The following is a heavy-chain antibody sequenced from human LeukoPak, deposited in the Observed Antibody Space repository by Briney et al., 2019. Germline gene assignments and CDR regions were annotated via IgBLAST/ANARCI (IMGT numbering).Heavy chain of an antibody. CDR3: ARDSGTANWFDP. CDR1: GGSISSYY. CDR2: IYYSGST. Sequence: PSETLSLTCTVSGGSISSYYWSWLRQPPGKGLEWIGYIYYSGSTNYNPSLKSRVTISVGTSKNQFSLKLSSVTAADTAVYYCARDSGTANWFDPWGQGTLVTVSS. V-gene: IGHV4-59*01. J-gene: IGHJ5*02. D-gene: IGHD1-1*01.